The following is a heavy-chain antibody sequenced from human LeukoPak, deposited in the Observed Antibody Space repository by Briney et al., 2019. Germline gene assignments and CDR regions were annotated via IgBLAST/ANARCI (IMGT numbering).Heavy chain of an antibody. CDR1: GSRFTTYW. D-gene: IGHD3-22*01. CDR2: IYPGDSDT. CDR3: ARQGALYYYDSSGYSFDY. V-gene: IGHV5-51*01. J-gene: IGHJ4*02. Sequence: GESLKISCKGSGSRFTTYWIGWVRQVPGKGLEWMGIIYPGDSDTRYSPPFQGQVTISADKSVTTAYLQWSSLKASDTAMYYCARQGALYYYDSSGYSFDYWGQGTLVTVSS.